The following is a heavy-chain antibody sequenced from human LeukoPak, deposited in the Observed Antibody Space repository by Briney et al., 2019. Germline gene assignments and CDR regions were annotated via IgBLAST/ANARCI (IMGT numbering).Heavy chain of an antibody. CDR1: GGSISSYY. Sequence: PSETLSLTCTVSGGSISSYYWSWIRQPPGKGLEWIGYIYYSGSTNYNPSLKSRVTISVDTSKNQFSLKLSSVTAADTAVYYCARAQADYYDSSGYFEFDYWGQGTLVTVSS. J-gene: IGHJ4*02. V-gene: IGHV4-59*01. D-gene: IGHD3-22*01. CDR3: ARAQADYYDSSGYFEFDY. CDR2: IYYSGST.